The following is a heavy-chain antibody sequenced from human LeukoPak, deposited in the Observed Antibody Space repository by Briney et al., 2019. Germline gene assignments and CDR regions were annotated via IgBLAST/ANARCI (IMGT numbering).Heavy chain of an antibody. CDR2: IYNSGST. CDR3: ARDDYGVFDAFDV. Sequence: SETLSLTCTVSGRSISSHYWSWIRQPPGKGLEWIGDIYNSGSTNYNPSLKSRVTISLDTSKNQFSLKLTSVTSADAGVYFCARDDYGVFDAFDVSGQGTVVTVSS. J-gene: IGHJ3*01. D-gene: IGHD3-16*01. V-gene: IGHV4-59*08. CDR1: GRSISSHY.